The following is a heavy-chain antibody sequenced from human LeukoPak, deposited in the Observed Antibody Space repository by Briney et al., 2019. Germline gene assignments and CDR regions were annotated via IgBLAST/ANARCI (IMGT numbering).Heavy chain of an antibody. CDR3: AKDPKYSSSSNWFDP. J-gene: IGHJ5*02. CDR2: IRDDESNT. V-gene: IGHV3-23*01. D-gene: IGHD6-6*01. CDR1: GFSFRSYA. Sequence: GGSLRLSCAASGFSFRSYAMSWVRQAPGKGLEWVSSIRDDESNTYYADSVKGRFTISRDNSKNTLYLQMNSLRAEDTAVYYCAKDPKYSSSSNWFDPWGQGTLVTVSS.